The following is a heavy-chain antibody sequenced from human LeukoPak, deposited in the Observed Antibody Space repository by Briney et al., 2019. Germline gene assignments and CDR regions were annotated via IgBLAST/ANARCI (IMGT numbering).Heavy chain of an antibody. CDR3: ARSSSWYLF. V-gene: IGHV3-48*03. CDR1: GFTFSSYE. Sequence: PGGSLRLSCAASGFTFSSYEMNRVRQAPGKGLEGVSYISSSGSTIYYADSVKGRFTISRDNAKNSLYLQMNSLRAEDTAVYYCARSSSWYLFWGQGTLVTVSS. J-gene: IGHJ4*02. D-gene: IGHD6-13*01. CDR2: ISSSGSTI.